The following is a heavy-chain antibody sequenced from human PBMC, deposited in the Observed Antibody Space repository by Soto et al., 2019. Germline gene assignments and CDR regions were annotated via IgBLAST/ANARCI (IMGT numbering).Heavy chain of an antibody. Sequence: SVKVSCKASGGTFSSYAISWVRQAPGQGLEWMGGIIPIFGTANYAQKFQGRVTMTANESTSTAYMQLSSLRSDDTAVYYCATLLGEAFDIWGQGTMVTVSS. J-gene: IGHJ3*02. CDR2: IIPIFGTA. CDR3: ATLLGEAFDI. V-gene: IGHV1-69*13. D-gene: IGHD2-21*01. CDR1: GGTFSSYA.